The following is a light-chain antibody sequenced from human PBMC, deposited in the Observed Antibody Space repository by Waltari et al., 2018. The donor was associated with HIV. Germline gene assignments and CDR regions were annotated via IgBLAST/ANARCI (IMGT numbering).Light chain of an antibody. J-gene: IGLJ3*02. CDR3: ESADSSRWV. CDR2: KDS. CDR1: ALPKQY. Sequence: SYELTQPPSVSVSPGQTARITCSGDALPKQYAYWYQQKAGQAPGLGRCKDSERPSGIPGRVCGSSSGTTVTLTISGVQAEDEADYYWESADSSRWVFGGGTKLTVL. V-gene: IGLV3-25*03.